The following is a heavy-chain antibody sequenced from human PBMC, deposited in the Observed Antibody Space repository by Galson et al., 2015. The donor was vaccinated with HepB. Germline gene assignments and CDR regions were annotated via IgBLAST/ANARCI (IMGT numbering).Heavy chain of an antibody. J-gene: IGHJ6*02. D-gene: IGHD5-24*01. Sequence: SLRLSCAASGFTFSSYGMHWVRQAPGKGLEWVAFIRYDGSNKYYADSVKGRFTISRDNSKNTLYLQMNSLRAEDTAVYYCAKDLGMAQQGYYYGMDVWGQGTTLT. CDR1: GFTFSSYG. CDR3: AKDLGMAQQGYYYGMDV. V-gene: IGHV3-30*02. CDR2: IRYDGSNK.